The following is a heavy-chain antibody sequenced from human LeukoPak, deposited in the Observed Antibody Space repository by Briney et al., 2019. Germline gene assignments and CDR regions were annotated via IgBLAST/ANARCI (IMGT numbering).Heavy chain of an antibody. V-gene: IGHV1-69*13. CDR1: GGTFSSYA. J-gene: IGHJ4*02. D-gene: IGHD4-11*01. Sequence: SVKVSCKASGGTFSSYAISWVRQAPGQGLEWMGGIIPIFGTANYAQKFQGRVTITADESTSTAYMELSSLRSEDTAVYYCARVAYSTVTTDYFDYWGRGTLVTVSS. CDR2: IIPIFGTA. CDR3: ARVAYSTVTTDYFDY.